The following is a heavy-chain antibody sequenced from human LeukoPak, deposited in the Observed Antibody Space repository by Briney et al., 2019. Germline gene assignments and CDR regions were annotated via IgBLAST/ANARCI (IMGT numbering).Heavy chain of an antibody. V-gene: IGHV4-59*02. CDR2: IYYSGST. J-gene: IGHJ3*02. D-gene: IGHD6-6*01. CDR3: ARVPGYGSSSAAFNI. CDR1: GGSVSSYH. Sequence: KPSETLSLTCTASGGSVSSYHWSWIRQSPGKGLEWIAYIYYSGSTNYNPSLKSRVTISIDTSKNQLSLKLSSVTAADTAVYYCARVPGYGSSSAAFNIWGQGTKVTVSS.